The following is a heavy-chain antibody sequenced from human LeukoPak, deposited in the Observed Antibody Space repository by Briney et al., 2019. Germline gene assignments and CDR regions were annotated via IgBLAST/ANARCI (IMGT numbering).Heavy chain of an antibody. V-gene: IGHV3-21*01. D-gene: IGHD6-6*01. Sequence: GGSLRLSCAASGFTFSSYSMNWVRQAPGKGLEWVSSISSSSSYIYYADSVKDRFTISRDNAKNSLYLQMNSLRAEDTAVYYCTRDYSSSSGRAFDIWGQGTMVTVSS. CDR1: GFTFSSYS. J-gene: IGHJ3*02. CDR2: ISSSSSYI. CDR3: TRDYSSSSGRAFDI.